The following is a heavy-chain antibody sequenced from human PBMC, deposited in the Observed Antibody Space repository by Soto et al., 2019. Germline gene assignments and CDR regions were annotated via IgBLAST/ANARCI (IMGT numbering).Heavy chain of an antibody. J-gene: IGHJ4*02. V-gene: IGHV1-69*06. CDR2: IIPIFGTA. CDR3: ARELDRDGYNFGY. D-gene: IGHD5-12*01. CDR1: GGTFSSYA. Sequence: GASVKVSCKASGGTFSSYAISWVRQAPGQGLEWKGGIIPIFGTANYAQKFQGRVTITADKSTSTAYMELSSLRSEDTAVYYCARELDRDGYNFGYWGQGTQVTVSS.